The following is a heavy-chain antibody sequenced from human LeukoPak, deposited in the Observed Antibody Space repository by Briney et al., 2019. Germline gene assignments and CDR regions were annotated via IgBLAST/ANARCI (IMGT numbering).Heavy chain of an antibody. CDR1: GGSISSYY. V-gene: IGHV4-59*12. CDR2: IYYSGST. Sequence: PSETLSLTCTVSGGSISSYYWSWIRQPPGKGLEWIGYIYYSGSTNYNPSLKSRVTISLDTSKNQFSLKLSSVTAADTAVYYCARDLDSINWYGIPPGWFDLWGQGTLVTVSS. J-gene: IGHJ5*02. D-gene: IGHD6-13*01. CDR3: ARDLDSINWYGIPPGWFDL.